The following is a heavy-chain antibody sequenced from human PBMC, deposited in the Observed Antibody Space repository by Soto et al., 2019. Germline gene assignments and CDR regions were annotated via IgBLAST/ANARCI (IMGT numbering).Heavy chain of an antibody. Sequence: GKGLEWVAFISYDGSKKYHGDSVKGRFAISRDNSNNTLSLQMNSLRAEDTAVYYCAIFFQAGDGIRDCSTVSAFLLNRASDL. CDR3: AIFFQAGDGIRDCSTVSAFLLNRASDL. D-gene: IGHD3-9*01. V-gene: IGHV3-30*03. CDR2: ISYDGSKK. J-gene: IGHJ2*01.